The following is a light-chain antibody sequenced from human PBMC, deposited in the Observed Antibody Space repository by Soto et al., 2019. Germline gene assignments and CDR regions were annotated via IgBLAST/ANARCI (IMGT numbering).Light chain of an antibody. Sequence: QSALTQPASVSGSPGQSITISCTGTSSDVGDYNHVSWYQKHPGKAPKLMIYDVSNRPSGFSNRFSGSKSGNTASLTISGLQAEDEADYYCSSYSSRNPVVFGGGTKLTVL. CDR1: SSDVGDYNH. CDR2: DVS. J-gene: IGLJ2*01. CDR3: SSYSSRNPVV. V-gene: IGLV2-14*01.